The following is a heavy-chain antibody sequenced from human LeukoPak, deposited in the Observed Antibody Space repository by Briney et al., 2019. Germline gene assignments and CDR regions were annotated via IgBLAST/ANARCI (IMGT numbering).Heavy chain of an antibody. D-gene: IGHD6-19*01. Sequence: ASVKVSCKASGGTFSSYAISWVRQAPGQGLEWMGGIIPIFGTANYAQKFQGRVTITADESTSTAYMELSSLRSEDTAVYYCARSRYLWLKQWLAYYYYGMDVWGQGTTVTVS. CDR2: IIPIFGTA. CDR1: GGTFSSYA. V-gene: IGHV1-69*01. J-gene: IGHJ6*02. CDR3: ARSRYLWLKQWLAYYYYGMDV.